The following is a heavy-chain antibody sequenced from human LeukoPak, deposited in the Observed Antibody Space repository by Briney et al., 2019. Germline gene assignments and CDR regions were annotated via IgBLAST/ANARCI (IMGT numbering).Heavy chain of an antibody. V-gene: IGHV4-34*01. D-gene: IGHD3-10*01. CDR3: ARGSPFGNPHV. Sequence: PSETLSLTYAVYGGSFSGYYWSWIRQPPGKGLEWIGEINHSGSTNYNPSLKSRVTISVDTSKNQFSLKLSSVTAADTAVYYCARGSPFGNPHVWGQGTMVTVSS. CDR2: INHSGST. CDR1: GGSFSGYY. J-gene: IGHJ3*01.